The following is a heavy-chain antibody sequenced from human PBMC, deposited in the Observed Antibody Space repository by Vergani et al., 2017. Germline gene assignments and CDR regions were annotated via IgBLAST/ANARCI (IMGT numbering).Heavy chain of an antibody. CDR1: GGSISSGCYC. V-gene: IGHV4-61*02. CDR2: IYTSGST. Sequence: QVQLQESGPGLVKPSQTLSLTCTVSGGSISSGCYCWSWIRQPAGKGLEWIGRIYTSGSTNYNPSLKSRVTISVDTSKNQFSLKLSSVTAADTAVYYCARGGYYDSSGYYSDAFDIWGQGTMVTVSS. D-gene: IGHD3-22*01. CDR3: ARGGYYDSSGYYSDAFDI. J-gene: IGHJ3*02.